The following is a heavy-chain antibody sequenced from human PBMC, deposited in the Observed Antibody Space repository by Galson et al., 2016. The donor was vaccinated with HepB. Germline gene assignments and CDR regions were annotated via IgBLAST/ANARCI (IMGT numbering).Heavy chain of an antibody. CDR3: ATLEWLHDY. CDR2: INPSDSYA. V-gene: IGHV5-10-1*01. Sequence: QSGAEVKKPGESLRISCKGSGYSSTDYWINWVRQMPGKGLEWMGRINPSDSYANYSPSFQGHVTISADKSISTAYLQWRSLKASDTAMYYCATLEWLHDYWGQGTLVTVSS. D-gene: IGHD3-3*01. J-gene: IGHJ4*02. CDR1: GYSSTDYW.